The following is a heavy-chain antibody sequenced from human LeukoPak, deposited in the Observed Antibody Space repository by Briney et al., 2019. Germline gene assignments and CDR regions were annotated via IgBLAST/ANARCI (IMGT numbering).Heavy chain of an antibody. CDR1: GFTFINAW. CDR2: IKSKTNGGTT. J-gene: IGHJ4*02. Sequence: GGSLRLSCTASGFTFINAWMTWVRQAPGKGLEWIGRIKSKTNGGTTDYATPVKGRFTFSRDDSKSTLYLQMDSLNTEDTAVYYCTTAPDTSDYWGQGTVVTVSS. D-gene: IGHD5-18*01. CDR3: TTAPDTSDY. V-gene: IGHV3-15*01.